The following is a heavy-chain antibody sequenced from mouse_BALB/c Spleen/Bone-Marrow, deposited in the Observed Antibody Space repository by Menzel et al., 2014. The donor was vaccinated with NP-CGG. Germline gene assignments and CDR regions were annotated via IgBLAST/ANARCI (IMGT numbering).Heavy chain of an antibody. J-gene: IGHJ2*01. V-gene: IGHV1-80*01. CDR1: GYPFSSYW. CDR2: IYPGDGET. D-gene: IGHD2-10*02. CDR3: ARKYGDY. Sequence: VQLQQSGAELVRPGSSVKISCKASGYPFSSYWMNWVKQRPGQGLKWIGQIYPGDGETNYNGKFKGNATLTADKSSSTAYMQLISLTSEDSAVYFCARKYGDYWGQGTTLTVSS.